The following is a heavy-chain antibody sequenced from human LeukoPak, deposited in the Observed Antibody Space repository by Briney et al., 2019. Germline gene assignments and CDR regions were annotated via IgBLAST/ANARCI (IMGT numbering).Heavy chain of an antibody. CDR1: GFTFTDFY. CDR3: ARALTGFIPGN. D-gene: IGHD3-9*01. CDR2: ISSSGTTI. Sequence: PGGSLRLSCAASGFTFTDFYMSWIRQAPGKGLEWVSYISSSGTTIYYADSVMGRFTISRDNAENSLYLQMNSLRAEDTAVYYCARALTGFIPGNWGQGTLVTVSS. J-gene: IGHJ4*02. V-gene: IGHV3-11*01.